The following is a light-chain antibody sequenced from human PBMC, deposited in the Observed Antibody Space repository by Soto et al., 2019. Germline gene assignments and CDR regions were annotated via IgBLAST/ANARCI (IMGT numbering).Light chain of an antibody. CDR3: CSYAGNNAWG. J-gene: IGLJ3*02. CDR2: EGS. Sequence: QSVLTQPASVSGSPGQSITVSCTGTSSDVGSYSLVSWYQQHPGKAPKLMIYEGSKRPSGVSNRFSGSKSGNTASLTISGLQAEDEADYYCCSYAGNNAWGFGGGTKLTVL. CDR1: SSDVGSYSL. V-gene: IGLV2-23*01.